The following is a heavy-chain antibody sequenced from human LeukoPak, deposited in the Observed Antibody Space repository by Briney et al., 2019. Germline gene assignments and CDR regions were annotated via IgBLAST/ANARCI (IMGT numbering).Heavy chain of an antibody. CDR3: AKDSGSYWVDYYYMDV. CDR2: VRYDETNK. V-gene: IGHV3-30*02. CDR1: GFTFSTYW. J-gene: IGHJ6*03. D-gene: IGHD1-26*01. Sequence: GGSLRLSCVASGFTFSTYWMHWVRQAPGKGLEWVAFVRYDETNKYYADSVKGRFTVSRDNSKNTLYLQMNSLRPEDTAVYYCAKDSGSYWVDYYYMDVWGKGTTVTVSS.